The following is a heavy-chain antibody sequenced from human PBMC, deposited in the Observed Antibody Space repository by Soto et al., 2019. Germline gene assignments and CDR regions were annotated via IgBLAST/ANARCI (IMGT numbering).Heavy chain of an antibody. J-gene: IGHJ3*02. Sequence: QVQLVQSGAEVKKPWSSLKVSCKASGGTFSTSSINWVRQAPGQRPEWMGNILPIFGTADYAQKFQDRVTSTADKSTKTAYMEMRSLLSEDTAVYFCARGHEYGGNSYSFDIWGQGTVVTVSS. CDR2: ILPIFGTA. V-gene: IGHV1-69*14. CDR1: GGTFSTSS. CDR3: ARGHEYGGNSYSFDI. D-gene: IGHD4-17*01.